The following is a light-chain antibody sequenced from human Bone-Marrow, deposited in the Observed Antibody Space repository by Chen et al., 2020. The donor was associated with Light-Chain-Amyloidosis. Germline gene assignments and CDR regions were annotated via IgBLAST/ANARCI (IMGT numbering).Light chain of an antibody. CDR2: DAS. CDR1: QAISNY. Sequence: DIQMTQSPSSLPASVGDRVTITCQASQAISNYLNWYQQKPGKAPDLLIYDASNLEPGVPSRFSGGGSGTHFTFTISSLQPEDIATYYCQQYDTVPRTFGQGTKVEIK. J-gene: IGKJ2*02. V-gene: IGKV1-33*01. CDR3: QQYDTVPRT.